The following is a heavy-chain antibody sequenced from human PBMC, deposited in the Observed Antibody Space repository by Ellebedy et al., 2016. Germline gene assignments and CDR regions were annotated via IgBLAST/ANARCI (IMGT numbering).Heavy chain of an antibody. CDR1: GFTFSRYS. Sequence: GGSLRLSXAASGFTFSRYSMNWVRQAPGKGLEWVSSISSSSSYIYYADSVKGRFTISRDNAKNSLYLQMNSLRAEDTAVYYCARGVTAAHYYYGMDVWGQGTTVTVSS. J-gene: IGHJ6*02. CDR2: ISSSSSYI. CDR3: ARGVTAAHYYYGMDV. V-gene: IGHV3-21*01. D-gene: IGHD2-21*02.